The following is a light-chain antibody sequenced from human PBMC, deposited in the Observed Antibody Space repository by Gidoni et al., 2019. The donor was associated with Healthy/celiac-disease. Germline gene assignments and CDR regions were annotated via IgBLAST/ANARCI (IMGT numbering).Light chain of an antibody. CDR2: DAS. Sequence: EIVLTQSPATLSLSPGERATLSCRASQCVSSYLAWYPQKPGQAPRLRIYDASNRATGIPARFSGSGSGTDFTLTISSLEPEDFAVYYCQQRSNWRYTFGQGTKLEIK. CDR1: QCVSSY. V-gene: IGKV3-11*01. CDR3: QQRSNWRYT. J-gene: IGKJ2*01.